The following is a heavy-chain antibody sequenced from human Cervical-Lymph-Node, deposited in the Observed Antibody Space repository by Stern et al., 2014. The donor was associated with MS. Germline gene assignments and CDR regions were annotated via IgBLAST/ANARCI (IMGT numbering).Heavy chain of an antibody. V-gene: IGHV3-21*04. CDR1: GFTFRSYS. CDR2: ISSSSDYK. CDR3: ARVRPPDY. J-gene: IGHJ4*02. Sequence: EEQLVESGGGQVKPGGSLRLSCAASGFTFRSYSFSWVRQAPGKGLEWISAISSSSDYKHYADSVKGRFTISRDNANNLLFLQMNNLRVEDTAMYYCARVRPPDYWGQGTLVTVSS.